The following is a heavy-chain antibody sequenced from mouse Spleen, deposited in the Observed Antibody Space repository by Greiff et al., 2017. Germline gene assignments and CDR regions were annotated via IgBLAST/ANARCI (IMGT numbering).Heavy chain of an antibody. V-gene: IGHV3-1*01. CDR1: GYSITSGYD. CDR2: ISYSGST. J-gene: IGHJ1*03. D-gene: IGHD2-2*01. Sequence: EVQLVESGPGMVKPSQSLSLTCTVTGYSITSGYDWHWIRHFPGNKLEWMGYISYSGSTNYNPCLKSRISITHDTSKNHFFLKLNSVTTEDTATYYCAREKSTMVTTGYFDVWGTGTTVTVSS. CDR3: AREKSTMVTTGYFDV.